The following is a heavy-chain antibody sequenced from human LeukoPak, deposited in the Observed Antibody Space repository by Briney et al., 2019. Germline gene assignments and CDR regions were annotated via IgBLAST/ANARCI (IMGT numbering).Heavy chain of an antibody. D-gene: IGHD2-2*01. Sequence: GGSLRLSCAASGFTFSNYWMTWVRQAPGKGLEWVAHIKEDGGEKHYVDPVKGRFTISRDNAKNSLYLQMNSLRAEDTAVYYCARDPRWYCSSTSCPDHYDYWGQGTLVTVSS. CDR3: ARDPRWYCSSTSCPDHYDY. CDR1: GFTFSNYW. CDR2: IKEDGGEK. J-gene: IGHJ4*02. V-gene: IGHV3-7*01.